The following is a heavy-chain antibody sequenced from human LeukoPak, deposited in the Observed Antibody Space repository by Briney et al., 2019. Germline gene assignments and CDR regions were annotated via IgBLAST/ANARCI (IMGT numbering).Heavy chain of an antibody. CDR3: ASLRYSGSYWRDY. J-gene: IGHJ4*02. D-gene: IGHD1-26*01. V-gene: IGHV4-31*03. Sequence: PSQTLSLTCTVSGGSISSGGYYWSWIRQHPGKGLEWIGYIYYSGSTYYNPSLKSRVTIPVDTSKNQFSLKLSSVTAADTAVYYCASLRYSGSYWRDYWGQGTLVTVSS. CDR2: IYYSGST. CDR1: GGSISSGGYY.